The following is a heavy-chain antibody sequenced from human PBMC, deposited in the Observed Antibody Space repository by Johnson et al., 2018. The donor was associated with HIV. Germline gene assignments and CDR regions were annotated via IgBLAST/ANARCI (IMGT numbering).Heavy chain of an antibody. CDR3: ARVIGYDSSGYAFDI. V-gene: IGHV3-33*01. CDR1: GFTFSSYG. Sequence: QVLLVESGGGVVQPGRSLRLSCAASGFTFSSYGMHWVRQAPGKGLEWVAVIWYDGSNKYYADSVKGRFTISRDTSKNTLYLQMNSLRAEDTALYYCARVIGYDSSGYAFDIWGQGTMVTVSS. D-gene: IGHD3-22*01. CDR2: IWYDGSNK. J-gene: IGHJ3*02.